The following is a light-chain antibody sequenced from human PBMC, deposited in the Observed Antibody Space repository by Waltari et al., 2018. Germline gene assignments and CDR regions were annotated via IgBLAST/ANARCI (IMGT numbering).Light chain of an antibody. Sequence: DIQVSQSPSSLSASVGDRVTITCRASQAINSYLNWYLQEPGKAPKLLIFYGDRLASGVPPRFSGGGSGTEFTLTLNSLKPEDFATYYCQQGHSLPPTFGQGTKVEIK. CDR3: QQGHSLPPT. CDR1: QAINSY. CDR2: YGD. J-gene: IGKJ1*01. V-gene: IGKV1-39*01.